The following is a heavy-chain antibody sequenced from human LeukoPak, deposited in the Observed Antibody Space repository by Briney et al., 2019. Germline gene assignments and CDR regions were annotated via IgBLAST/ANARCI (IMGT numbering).Heavy chain of an antibody. CDR2: ISSSSSTI. CDR3: AKEGDYGSGRNYYFDY. CDR1: GFTFSSYW. J-gene: IGHJ4*02. D-gene: IGHD3-10*01. Sequence: GGSLRLSCAASGFTFSSYWMNWVRQAPGKGLEWVSYISSSSSTIYYADSVKGRFTISRDNAKNSLYLQMNSLRAEDTALYYCAKEGDYGSGRNYYFDYWGQGTLVTVSS. V-gene: IGHV3-48*04.